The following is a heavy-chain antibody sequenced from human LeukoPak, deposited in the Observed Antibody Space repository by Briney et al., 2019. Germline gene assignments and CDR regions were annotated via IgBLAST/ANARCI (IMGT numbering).Heavy chain of an antibody. CDR2: IRYDGSNK. CDR1: GFTFSSYG. J-gene: IGHJ4*02. Sequence: GGSLRLSCAASGFTFSSYGMHWVRQAPGKGLEWVAFIRYDGSNKYHADSVKGRFTISRDNSKNTLYLQMNSLRAEDTAVYYCAKGGSTVVTPYFDYWGQGTLVTVSS. CDR3: AKGGSTVVTPYFDY. D-gene: IGHD4-23*01. V-gene: IGHV3-30*02.